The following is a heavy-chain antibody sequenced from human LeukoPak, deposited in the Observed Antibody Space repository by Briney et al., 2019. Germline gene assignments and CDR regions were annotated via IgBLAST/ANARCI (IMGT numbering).Heavy chain of an antibody. CDR3: ARISLSGWVNDH. CDR2: ISSDGSGT. Sequence: GGSLRLSCAASGFTFSSHWMHWVRQAPGKGLVWVTRISSDGSGTSYADSVKGRFTISRDNAKNTLFLQMSSLRAEDTAIYYCARISLSGWVNDHWGQGTLVTVSS. D-gene: IGHD6-19*01. CDR1: GFTFSSHW. V-gene: IGHV3-74*01. J-gene: IGHJ4*02.